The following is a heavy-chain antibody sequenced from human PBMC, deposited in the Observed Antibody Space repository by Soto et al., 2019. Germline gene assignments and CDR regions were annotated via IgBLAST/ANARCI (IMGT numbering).Heavy chain of an antibody. D-gene: IGHD6-13*01. J-gene: IGHJ4*02. CDR3: ARDRGIAAIDY. CDR2: IYYSVSP. CDR1: GGSISSGEYY. V-gene: IGHV4-30-4*01. Sequence: SETLSLTCTVSGGSISSGEYYCSWIRQPPGKGLEWMGDIYYSVSPYYNPSLKSRVTISVDTSKNQLPLKLSSVTAADTALYYCARDRGIAAIDYWGQGTLVPVSS.